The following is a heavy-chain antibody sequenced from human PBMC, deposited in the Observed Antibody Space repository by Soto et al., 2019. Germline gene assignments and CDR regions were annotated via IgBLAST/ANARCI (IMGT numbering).Heavy chain of an antibody. CDR3: SSGSYYYHCCDS. J-gene: IGHJ5*01. D-gene: IGHD3-10*01. CDR2: IYHSGST. V-gene: IGHV4-30-2*01. CDR1: GGSIIRGGYS. Sequence: PSETLSLTCAVSGGSIIRGGYSWIWIRQPPGKGLEWIGYIYHSGSTYYNPSLKSRVTISVDRSKNQFSLKLSSVTAAETAVYYCSSGSYYYHCCDSWGQGTLVTVSS.